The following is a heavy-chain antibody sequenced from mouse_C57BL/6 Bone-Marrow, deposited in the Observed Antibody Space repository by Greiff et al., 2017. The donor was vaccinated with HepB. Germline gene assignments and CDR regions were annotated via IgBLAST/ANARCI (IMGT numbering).Heavy chain of an antibody. J-gene: IGHJ2*01. Sequence: EVMLVESGGDLVKPGGSLKLSCAASGFTFSSYGMSWVRQTPDKRLEWVATISSGGSYTYYPDSVKGRFTISRDNAKNTLYLQMSSLKSEDTAMYYCASIPDYWGQGTTLTVSS. V-gene: IGHV5-6*01. CDR1: GFTFSSYG. CDR3: ASIPDY. CDR2: ISSGGSYT.